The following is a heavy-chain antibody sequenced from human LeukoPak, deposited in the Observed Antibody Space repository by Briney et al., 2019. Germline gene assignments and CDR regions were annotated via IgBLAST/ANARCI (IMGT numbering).Heavy chain of an antibody. D-gene: IGHD3-10*01. CDR1: GGSISSYY. CDR3: ARASRGHDY. J-gene: IGHJ4*02. CDR2: IYYSGST. Sequence: PSETLSLTCTVSGGSISSYYWSWIRQPPGKALEWIAYIYYSGSTNYNPSLKSRVTISVDTSKNQFSLKLTSVTAADTAVYYCARASRGHDYWGQGTLVTVSS. V-gene: IGHV4-59*01.